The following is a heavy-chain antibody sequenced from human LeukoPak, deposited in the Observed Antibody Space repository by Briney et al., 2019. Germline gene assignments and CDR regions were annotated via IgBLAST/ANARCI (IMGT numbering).Heavy chain of an antibody. CDR1: GGSFSGYY. V-gene: IGHV4-34*01. Sequence: SETLSLTCAVYGGSFSGYYWSWIRQPPGKGLEWIGEINHSGSTNYNPSLKSRVTISVDTSKNQFSLKLSSVTAADTAVYYCARGGIYGSGSYYKGNWFDPWGQGTLVTVSS. J-gene: IGHJ5*02. CDR2: INHSGST. CDR3: ARGGIYGSGSYYKGNWFDP. D-gene: IGHD3-10*01.